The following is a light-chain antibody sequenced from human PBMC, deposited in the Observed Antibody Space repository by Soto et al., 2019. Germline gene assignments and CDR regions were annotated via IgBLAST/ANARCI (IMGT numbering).Light chain of an antibody. CDR2: LNSDGSH. CDR1: SGHSSYA. J-gene: IGLJ2*01. CDR3: QTWGTGIVV. V-gene: IGLV4-69*01. Sequence: QAVVTQSPSASASLGASVKLTCTLSSGHSSYAIALHQQQPEKGPRYLMKLNSDGSHSKGDGIPDRFSGSSSGAERYLTISSLQSEDEADYYCQTWGTGIVVFGGGTKLTVL.